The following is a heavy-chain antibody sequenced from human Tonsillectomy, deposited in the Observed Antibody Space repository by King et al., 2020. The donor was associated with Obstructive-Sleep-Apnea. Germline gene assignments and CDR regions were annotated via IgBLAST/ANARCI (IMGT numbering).Heavy chain of an antibody. D-gene: IGHD3-16*01. J-gene: IGHJ6*02. CDR3: ARLPGGNYGMDV. CDR1: GGSISGGGYY. CDR2: IYYSGSI. Sequence: QLQESGPGLVKPSQTLSLTCTVSGGSISGGGYYWSWIRQHPGKGLEWIGYIYYSGSIDYNPSLKSRVTISVVSSKNQFSLNLSSVSAADTAVYYFARLPGGNYGMDVWGQGTTVTVSS. V-gene: IGHV4-31*03.